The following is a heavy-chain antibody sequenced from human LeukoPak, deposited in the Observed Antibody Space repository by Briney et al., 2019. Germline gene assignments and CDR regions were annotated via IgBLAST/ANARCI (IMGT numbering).Heavy chain of an antibody. CDR3: ATDRDPHYGMHV. D-gene: IGHD3-10*01. CDR2: IYTGDRA. V-gene: IGHV3-53*01. CDR1: GFTFGSYA. Sequence: GGSLRLSCAASGFTFGSYAMSWVRQAPGKGLEWVSVIYTGDRADYSDSVKGRFTISRDNFKNTLYLQMNNLRAEDSAVYYCATDRDPHYGMHVWGQGTTVTVSS. J-gene: IGHJ6*02.